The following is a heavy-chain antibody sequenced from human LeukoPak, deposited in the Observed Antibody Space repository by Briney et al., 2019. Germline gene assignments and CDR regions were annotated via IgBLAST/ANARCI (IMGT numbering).Heavy chain of an antibody. CDR3: ANAPGVYYYYYYMDV. J-gene: IGHJ6*03. V-gene: IGHV3-23*01. CDR2: ISGSGGST. Sequence: GGSLRLSCAASGFTFSSYAMSWVRQAPGKGLEWVSAISGSGGSTYYADSVKGRFTISRDNSKNTLYLQMNSLRAEDTAVCYCANAPGVYYYYYYMDVWGKGTTVTVSS. CDR1: GFTFSSYA. D-gene: IGHD2-8*01.